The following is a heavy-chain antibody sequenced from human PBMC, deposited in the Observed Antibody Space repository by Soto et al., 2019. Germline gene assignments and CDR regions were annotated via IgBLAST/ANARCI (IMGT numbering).Heavy chain of an antibody. V-gene: IGHV3-48*02. CDR3: AREWKGYCSGGSCSPYYYYYYGMDV. J-gene: IGHJ6*02. D-gene: IGHD2-15*01. CDR1: GFTFSSYS. Sequence: GGSLRLSCAASGFTFSSYSMNWVRQAPGKGLEWVSYISSSSSTIYYADSVKGRFTISRDNAKNSLYLQMNSLRDEDTAVYYCAREWKGYCSGGSCSPYYYYYYGMDVWGQGTTVTVSS. CDR2: ISSSSSTI.